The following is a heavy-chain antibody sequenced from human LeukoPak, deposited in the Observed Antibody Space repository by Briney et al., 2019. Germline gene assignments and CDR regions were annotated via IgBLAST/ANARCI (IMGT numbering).Heavy chain of an antibody. D-gene: IGHD4-17*01. Sequence: GGSLRLSCAASGFTFSSYWMHWVRQAPGKGLVWVSRINSDGSSTSYADSVKGRFTISRDNAKNTLYLQMNSLRAEDTAVYYCARGGRGQVWTTVTTGDWFDPWGQGTLVIVSS. V-gene: IGHV3-74*01. CDR2: INSDGSST. CDR1: GFTFSSYW. J-gene: IGHJ5*02. CDR3: ARGGRGQVWTTVTTGDWFDP.